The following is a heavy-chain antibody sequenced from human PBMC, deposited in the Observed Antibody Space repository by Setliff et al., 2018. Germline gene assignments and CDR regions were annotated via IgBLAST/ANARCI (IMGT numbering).Heavy chain of an antibody. V-gene: IGHV3-30*07. CDR3: AKDRLTIATLDY. CDR2: ISYDASNK. J-gene: IGHJ4*02. D-gene: IGHD4-4*01. CDR1: GFNFSNYW. Sequence: LRLSCVVSGFNFSNYWMSWVRQAPGKGLEWVALISYDASNKYYADSVKGRFTISRDNSRNTLYLQLSSLRAEDTAIYFCAKDRLTIATLDYWGQGTLVTVSS.